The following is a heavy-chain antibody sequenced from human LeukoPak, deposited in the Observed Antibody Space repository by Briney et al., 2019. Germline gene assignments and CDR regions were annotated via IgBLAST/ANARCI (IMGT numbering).Heavy chain of an antibody. Sequence: GGSLRLSRVVSGVSLSSHGMHWVRQAPGKGLEWLTFTWSDGRSEYYADSVKGRFTVSRDNSKNTVYLQINSLRVEDTAVYYCARDRGNDYFDSWGQGTLVTVSS. CDR2: TWSDGRSE. V-gene: IGHV3-33*01. CDR3: ARDRGNDYFDS. J-gene: IGHJ4*02. CDR1: GVSLSSHG.